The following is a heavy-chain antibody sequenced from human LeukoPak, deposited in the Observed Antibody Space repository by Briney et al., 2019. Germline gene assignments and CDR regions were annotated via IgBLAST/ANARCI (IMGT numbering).Heavy chain of an antibody. CDR2: IKQDGSEK. D-gene: IGHD3-16*01. V-gene: IGHV3-7*01. J-gene: IGHJ5*02. CDR1: GFTISDYW. CDR3: VRDGGTDWYDP. Sequence: GGSLRLSCAASGFTISDYWMTWVRQAPGKGLEWVANIKQDGSEKTYVDSVKGRFTISRDNAKNSIFLQMNSLRVEDMAMYYCVRDGGTDWYDPWGQGTLVSVS.